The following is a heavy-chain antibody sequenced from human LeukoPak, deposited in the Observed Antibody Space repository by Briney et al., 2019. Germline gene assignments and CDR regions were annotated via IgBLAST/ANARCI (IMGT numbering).Heavy chain of an antibody. CDR1: GFTFSSYW. V-gene: IGHV3-7*01. Sequence: GGSLRLSCAASGFTFSSYWMTWVRQVPGKGLEWVANINQDGSEKNYVDSVKGRFTIPRDNAKNSLYLQMNSLRAEDTAVYYCARPIAVAVPYWFDPWGQGTLVTVSS. CDR3: ARPIAVAVPYWFDP. J-gene: IGHJ5*02. CDR2: INQDGSEK. D-gene: IGHD6-19*01.